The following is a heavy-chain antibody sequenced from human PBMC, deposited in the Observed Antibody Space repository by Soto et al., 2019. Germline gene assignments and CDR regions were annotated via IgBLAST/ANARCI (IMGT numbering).Heavy chain of an antibody. Sequence: GGSVRLSCAASGFTFSSYSMNWVRQAPGKGLEWVSSISSSSSYIYYADSVKGRFTISRDNAKNSLYLQMNSLRAEDTAVYYCARGEHYDSSAPGGYWGLGTLVTVSS. J-gene: IGHJ4*02. CDR3: ARGEHYDSSAPGGY. V-gene: IGHV3-21*01. D-gene: IGHD3-22*01. CDR2: ISSSSSYI. CDR1: GFTFSSYS.